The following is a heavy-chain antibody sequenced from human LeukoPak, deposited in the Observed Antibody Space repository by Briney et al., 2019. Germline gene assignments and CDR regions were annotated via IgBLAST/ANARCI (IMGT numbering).Heavy chain of an antibody. D-gene: IGHD3-16*01. CDR3: ARDGPRRYYFDY. Sequence: SETLSLTCTVSGGSISSYYWSWIRQPPGKGLEWIGYIYYSGSTNYNPSLKSRVTISVDTSKNQFSLKLSSVTAADTAVYSCARDGPRRYYFDYWGQGTLVTVSS. V-gene: IGHV4-59*01. J-gene: IGHJ4*02. CDR2: IYYSGST. CDR1: GGSISSYY.